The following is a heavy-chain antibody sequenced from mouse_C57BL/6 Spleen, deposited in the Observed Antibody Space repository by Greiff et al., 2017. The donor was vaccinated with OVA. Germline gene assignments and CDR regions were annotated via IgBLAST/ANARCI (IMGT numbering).Heavy chain of an antibody. V-gene: IGHV5-6*01. D-gene: IGHD2-10*02. CDR1: GFTFSSYG. J-gene: IGHJ2*01. Sequence: EVQGVESGGDLVKPGGSLKLSCAASGFTFSSYGMSWVRQTPDKRLEWVATISSGGSYTYYPDSVKGRFTISRDNAKNTLYLQMSSLKSEDTAMYYCARLYGTGGKNYFDYWGQGTTLTVSS. CDR2: ISSGGSYT. CDR3: ARLYGTGGKNYFDY.